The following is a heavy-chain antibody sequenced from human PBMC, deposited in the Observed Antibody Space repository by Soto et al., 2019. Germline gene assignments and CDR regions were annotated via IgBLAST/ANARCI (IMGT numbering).Heavy chain of an antibody. V-gene: IGHV1-2*04. CDR3: ARGDSTDCSNGVCSFFYNHDMDF. Sequence: ASVKVSCKASGYSFTDYHIYWVRQAPGQGLEWLGRINPKSGGTSTAQKFQGWVTMTTDTSISTASMELTMLTSYDTAIYYCARGDSTDCSNGVCSFFYNHDMDFWGQGTTVTVSS. CDR1: GYSFTDYH. J-gene: IGHJ6*02. CDR2: INPKSGGT. D-gene: IGHD2-8*01.